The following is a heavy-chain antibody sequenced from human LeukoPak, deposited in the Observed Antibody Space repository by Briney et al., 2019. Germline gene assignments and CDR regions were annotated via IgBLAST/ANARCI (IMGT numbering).Heavy chain of an antibody. V-gene: IGHV3-30*18. CDR3: AKGIIMIPDY. CDR1: GFTFSSYG. CDR2: ISYDGSNK. Sequence: PGGSLRLSCAASGFTFSSYGMHWVRQAPGKGLEWVAVISYDGSNKYYADSVKGRFTISRDNSKNTLYLQMDSLRAEDTAVYYCAKGIIMIPDYWGQGTLVTVSS. D-gene: IGHD3-16*01. J-gene: IGHJ4*02.